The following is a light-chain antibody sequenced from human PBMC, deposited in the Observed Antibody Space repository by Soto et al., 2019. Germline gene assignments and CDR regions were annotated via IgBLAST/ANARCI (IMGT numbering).Light chain of an antibody. Sequence: QSVLTQPPSASGSPGQSVTISCTGTSSDAGGYNYVSWYQQHPGKAPKLMIYEVTKRPSGVPDRFSGSKSGNTASLTVSGLQADDEADYYCSSYAGSTSWVFGGGTKLTVL. CDR1: SSDAGGYNY. CDR3: SSYAGSTSWV. J-gene: IGLJ3*02. V-gene: IGLV2-8*01. CDR2: EVT.